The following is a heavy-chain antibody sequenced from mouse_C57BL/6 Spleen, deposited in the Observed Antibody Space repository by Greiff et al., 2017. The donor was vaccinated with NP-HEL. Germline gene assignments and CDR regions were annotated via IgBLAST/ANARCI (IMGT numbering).Heavy chain of an antibody. CDR3: ARDPLYPPYAMDY. Sequence: EVQVVESGGGLVKPGGSLKLSCAASGFTFSSYAMSWVRQTPEKRLEWVATISDGGSYTYYPDNVKGRFTISRDNAKNNLYLQMSHLKSEDTAMYYCARDPLYPPYAMDYWGQGTSVTVSS. CDR1: GFTFSSYA. V-gene: IGHV5-4*01. J-gene: IGHJ4*01. CDR2: ISDGGSYT. D-gene: IGHD1-1*01.